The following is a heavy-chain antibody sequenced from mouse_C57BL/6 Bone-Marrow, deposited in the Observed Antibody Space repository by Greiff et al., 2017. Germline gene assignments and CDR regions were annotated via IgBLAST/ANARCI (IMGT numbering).Heavy chain of an antibody. V-gene: IGHV5-9-1*02. J-gene: IGHJ1*03. D-gene: IGHD2-4*01. CDR3: TIVPIYDDYGYFDV. Sequence: EVMLVESGEGLVKPGGSLKLSCAASGFTFSSYAMSWVRQTPEKRLEWVAYISSGGDYIYYADIVKGRFTISRDNARNTLYLQMSSLKSDDTAMYYCTIVPIYDDYGYFDVWGTGTTVTVSS. CDR2: ISSGGDYI. CDR1: GFTFSSYA.